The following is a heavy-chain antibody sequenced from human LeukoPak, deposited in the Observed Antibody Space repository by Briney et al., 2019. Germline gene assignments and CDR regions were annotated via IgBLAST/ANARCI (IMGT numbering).Heavy chain of an antibody. CDR2: INWNGGST. V-gene: IGHV3-20*04. CDR1: GFTFDDYG. J-gene: IGHJ3*02. CDR3: ARAGDYGDYGDAFDI. Sequence: GGSLRLSCAASGFTFDDYGMSWVRQAPGKGLEWVSGINWNGGSTGYADSVKGRFTISRDNAKNSLYLQMNSLRAEDTAVYYCARAGDYGDYGDAFDIWGQGTMVTVSS. D-gene: IGHD4-17*01.